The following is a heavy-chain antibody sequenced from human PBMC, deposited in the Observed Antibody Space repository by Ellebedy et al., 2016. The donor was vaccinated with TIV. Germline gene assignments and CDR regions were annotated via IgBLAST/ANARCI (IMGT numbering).Heavy chain of an antibody. D-gene: IGHD3-10*02. CDR1: GYSFTNYW. CDR2: IDPGNSYT. CDR3: ATMGSVFGEFNFFAMDV. J-gene: IGHJ6*02. V-gene: IGHV5-10-1*01. Sequence: GESLKISCRASGYSFTNYWISWVRQTPGKGLEWMGRIDPGNSYTDYSPSFQGHVTISVAESTSTAYLQWSRLKASDTSIYYCATMGSVFGEFNFFAMDVWGQGTTVTAS.